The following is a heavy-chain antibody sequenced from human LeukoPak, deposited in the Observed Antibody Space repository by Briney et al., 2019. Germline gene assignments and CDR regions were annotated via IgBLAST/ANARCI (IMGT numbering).Heavy chain of an antibody. J-gene: IGHJ4*02. D-gene: IGHD6-13*01. CDR3: AKDSGSSPTSGWYFDY. CDR2: IRSSGSTI. Sequence: GGSLRLSCAASGFTFSDYYMSWIRQAPGKGLEWVSYIRSSGSTIYYADSVKGRFTISRDNAKNSLYLQMNSLRAEDTAVYYCAKDSGSSPTSGWYFDYWGQGTLVTVSS. CDR1: GFTFSDYY. V-gene: IGHV3-11*04.